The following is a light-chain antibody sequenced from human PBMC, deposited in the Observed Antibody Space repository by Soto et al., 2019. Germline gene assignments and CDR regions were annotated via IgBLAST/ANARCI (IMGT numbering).Light chain of an antibody. V-gene: IGLV2-14*03. Sequence: QCVLTQAASGSGSPGQSITISCTGTSSDVGAYNYVSWYQQLPDKAPKLMIYDVTYRPSGVSNRFSGSKSGNTASLTISGLQAEDEADYFCSSYTTSSTLVFGGGTKLTVL. CDR1: SSDVGAYNY. CDR3: SSYTTSSTLV. CDR2: DVT. J-gene: IGLJ3*02.